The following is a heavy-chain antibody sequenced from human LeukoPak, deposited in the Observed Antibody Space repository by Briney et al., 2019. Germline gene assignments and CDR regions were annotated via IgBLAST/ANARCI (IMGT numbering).Heavy chain of an antibody. V-gene: IGHV3-66*01. D-gene: IGHD3-22*01. CDR3: ARDSGVSSADAFDI. CDR1: GFTVSSNY. CDR2: IYSGGST. J-gene: IGHJ3*02. Sequence: PGGSLRLSCAASGFTVSSNYVSWVRQAPGKGLEWVSVIYSGGSTYYADSVKGRFTISRDNSKNTLYLQMNSLRAEDTAVYYCARDSGVSSADAFDIWGQGTMVTVSS.